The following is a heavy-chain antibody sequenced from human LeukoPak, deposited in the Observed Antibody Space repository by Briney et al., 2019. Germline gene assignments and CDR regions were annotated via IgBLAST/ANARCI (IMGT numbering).Heavy chain of an antibody. V-gene: IGHV3-30*03. J-gene: IGHJ4*02. D-gene: IGHD6-19*01. Sequence: GMSLRLSCAASGFTVSHYGIHWVRQAPGKGLEWVAVMSYDESKNKYLDSVEGRFTLSRDNARNSQYLQMNSLRAEDTAVYYCASGGGWVFNNWGQGTLVTVSS. CDR3: ASGGGWVFNN. CDR2: MSYDESKN. CDR1: GFTVSHYG.